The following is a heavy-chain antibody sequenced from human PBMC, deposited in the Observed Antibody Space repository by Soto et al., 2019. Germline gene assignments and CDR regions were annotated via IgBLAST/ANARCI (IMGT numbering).Heavy chain of an antibody. CDR2: IYPGDSDI. J-gene: IGHJ4*02. D-gene: IGHD3-22*01. CDR1: GYSFTTYW. CDR3: ARQAYHSDTNSFGX. Sequence: PGEALKISWKGSGYSFTTYWIGWVRQMPGKGLELMGVIYPGDSDIRFSPSFQGQGTISDDMSLRTAYLQWSSLRVSDTAMYYCARQAYHSDTNSFGXWGQGTLVTVSX. V-gene: IGHV5-51*01.